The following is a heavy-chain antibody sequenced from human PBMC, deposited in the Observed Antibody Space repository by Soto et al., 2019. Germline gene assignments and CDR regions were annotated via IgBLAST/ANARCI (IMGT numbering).Heavy chain of an antibody. Sequence: QEQVVQSGPAMKEPGSSVKVSCRASGIMSSGYGFSWVRQAPGQGLEWVGMINPILDSTHYAQNLQGRVSISVNKSRDKAYLEGTSLRLEDTAIYFCSTMKRSRLDSWGRGTVVTVSS. V-gene: IGHV1-69*09. CDR2: INPILDST. D-gene: IGHD6-25*01. CDR1: GIMSSGYG. CDR3: STMKRSRLDS. J-gene: IGHJ4*02.